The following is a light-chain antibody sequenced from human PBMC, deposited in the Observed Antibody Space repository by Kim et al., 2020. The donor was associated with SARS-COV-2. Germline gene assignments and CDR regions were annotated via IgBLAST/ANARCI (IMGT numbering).Light chain of an antibody. CDR3: QVWDTSAV. J-gene: IGLJ3*02. V-gene: IGLV3-21*04. CDR1: NIGSKS. Sequence: SYELTHPPSVSVAPGKTARITCGGNNIGSKSVHWYQQKPGQAPVLVIYYDSDRPSGIPERFSGSNAGNTATLTISRVEAGDEADYYCQVWDTSAVFGGGTKLTVL. CDR2: YDS.